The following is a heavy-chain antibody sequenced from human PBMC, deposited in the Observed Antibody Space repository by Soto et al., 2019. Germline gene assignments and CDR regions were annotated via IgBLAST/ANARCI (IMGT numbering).Heavy chain of an antibody. J-gene: IGHJ4*02. CDR2: ISGSGGST. Sequence: GGSLRLSCAASGFTFSSYSMSWVRQAPGKGLEWVSAISGSGGSTYYADSVKGRFTISRDNSKNTLYLQMNSLRAEDTAVYYCAKHAVVVAATLPFPEFFDYWGQGTLVTVSS. CDR1: GFTFSSYS. V-gene: IGHV3-23*01. CDR3: AKHAVVVAATLPFPEFFDY. D-gene: IGHD2-15*01.